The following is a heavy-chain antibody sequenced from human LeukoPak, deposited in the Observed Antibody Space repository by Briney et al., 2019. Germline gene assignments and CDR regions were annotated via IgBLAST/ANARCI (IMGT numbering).Heavy chain of an antibody. J-gene: IGHJ3*02. D-gene: IGHD3-22*01. Sequence: SETLSLTCTVSGGSISSYYWSWIRQPPGKGLEWIGYIYYSGGTNYNPSLKSRVTISVDTSKNQFSRKLSSVTAADTAVYYCARGGYYYDSSGYWGAFDIWGQGTMVTVSS. CDR2: IYYSGGT. CDR3: ARGGYYYDSSGYWGAFDI. V-gene: IGHV4-59*01. CDR1: GGSISSYY.